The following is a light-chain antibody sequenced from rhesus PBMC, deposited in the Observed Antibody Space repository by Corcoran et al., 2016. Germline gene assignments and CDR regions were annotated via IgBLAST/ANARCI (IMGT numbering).Light chain of an antibody. V-gene: IGKV1S12*01. Sequence: DIQMTQSPSALSASVGDRVTISCRASQNIYSNLAWYQQKPGQAPKPLIYAASSLQTGIPSRFSGSGSGTDCTLTITSLQPEDSAAYYCQHYYDNPLTFGGGTKVEIK. J-gene: IGKJ4*01. CDR1: QNIYSN. CDR3: QHYYDNPLT. CDR2: AAS.